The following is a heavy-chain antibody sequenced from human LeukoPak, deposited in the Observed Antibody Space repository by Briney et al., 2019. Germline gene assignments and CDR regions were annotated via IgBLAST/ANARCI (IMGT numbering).Heavy chain of an antibody. CDR3: ARGGYYDSSGYFDY. V-gene: IGHV1-69*05. Sequence: ASVKVSCKASGGTFTSYAISWVRQAPGQGLEWMGGIIPIFGTANYAQKFQGRGTITTDESTSTAYMELSSLRSEDTAVYYCARGGYYDSSGYFDYWGQGTLVT. J-gene: IGHJ4*02. D-gene: IGHD3-22*01. CDR1: GGTFTSYA. CDR2: IIPIFGTA.